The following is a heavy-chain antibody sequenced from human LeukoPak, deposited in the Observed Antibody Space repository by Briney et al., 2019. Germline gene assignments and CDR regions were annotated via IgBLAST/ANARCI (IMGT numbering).Heavy chain of an antibody. CDR3: ATGTGTYGY. V-gene: IGHV3-7*04. CDR2: IKQDGSEK. Sequence: GGSLRLSCVASGLTFSSYWMTWVRQAPGKGLEWVANIKQDGSEKYYVDSVKGRFTISRDNAKNSLYLEMNSLRVEDTAVYYCATGTGTYGYLGQGTLVTVSS. D-gene: IGHD1-26*01. J-gene: IGHJ4*02. CDR1: GLTFSSYW.